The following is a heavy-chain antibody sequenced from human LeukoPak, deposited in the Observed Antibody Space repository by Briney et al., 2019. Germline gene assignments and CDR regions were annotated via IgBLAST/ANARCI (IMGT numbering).Heavy chain of an antibody. CDR3: AKDQGYDSSGYYPLDY. J-gene: IGHJ4*02. D-gene: IGHD3-22*01. CDR2: ISGSGGST. V-gene: IGHV3-23*01. CDR1: GFTFSSYG. Sequence: GGSLRLSCAASGFTFSSYGMSWVRQAPGKGLEWVSAISGSGGSTYYADSVKGRFTISRDNSKNTLYLQMNSLRAEDTALYYCAKDQGYDSSGYYPLDYWGQGTLVTVSS.